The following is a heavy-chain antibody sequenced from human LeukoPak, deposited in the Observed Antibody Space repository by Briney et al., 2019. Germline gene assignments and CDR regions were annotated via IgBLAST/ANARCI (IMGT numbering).Heavy chain of an antibody. D-gene: IGHD3-22*01. CDR3: ARGYCASSGYSRDAFDI. Sequence: GESLKISCKGSGYSFTSYWIGWVRQMPGKGLEWMGIMYPGDSDTRYSPSFQGQVTISADKSISTAYLQWSSLKASDTAMYYCARGYCASSGYSRDAFDIWGQGTLVTVSS. CDR1: GYSFTSYW. J-gene: IGHJ3*02. V-gene: IGHV5-51*01. CDR2: MYPGDSDT.